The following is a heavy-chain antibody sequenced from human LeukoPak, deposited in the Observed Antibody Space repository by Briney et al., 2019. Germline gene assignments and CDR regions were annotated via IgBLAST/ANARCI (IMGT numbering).Heavy chain of an antibody. CDR3: ARALPTVXRXCSXTSCNARNWFDP. J-gene: IGHJ5*02. Sequence: GASVKVSCKASGYTFTSYDINWVRQATGQGLEWMGWMNPNSGNTGYAQKFQGRVTMTSNTSISTAYMELSSLGSEDTAVYYCARALPTVXRXCSXTSCNARNWFDPWGQGTLVTVSP. V-gene: IGHV1-8*01. D-gene: IGHD2-2*01. CDR1: GYTFTSYD. CDR2: MNPNSGNT.